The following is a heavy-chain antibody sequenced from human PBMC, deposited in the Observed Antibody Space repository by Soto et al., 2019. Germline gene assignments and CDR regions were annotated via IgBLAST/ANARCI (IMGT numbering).Heavy chain of an antibody. CDR2: IFYTGST. CDR3: ARGAHCSSTSCYQSWFDP. CDR1: GGSISGYY. D-gene: IGHD2-2*01. V-gene: IGHV4-59*01. J-gene: IGHJ5*02. Sequence: SETLSLTCSVSGGSISGYYWSWIRRPPGKGLEWLGYIFYTGSTNYNPSLGSRVTMSVDTSKNQFSLNLSSVTAADTAIYYCARGAHCSSTSCYQSWFDPWGQGTLVTVSS.